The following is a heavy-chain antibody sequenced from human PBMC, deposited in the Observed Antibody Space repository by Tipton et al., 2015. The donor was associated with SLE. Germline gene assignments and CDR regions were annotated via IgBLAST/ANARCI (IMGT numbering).Heavy chain of an antibody. CDR1: GGSFSGYY. Sequence: TLSLTCAVYGGSFSGYYWGWIRQPPGKGLEWIGEINHSGSTNYNPSLKSRVTISVDTSKNQFSLKLSSVTAADTAVYYCARGGDIVVVVADGGWFDPWGQGTLVTVSS. CDR3: ARGGDIVVVVADGGWFDP. V-gene: IGHV4-34*01. D-gene: IGHD2-15*01. CDR2: INHSGST. J-gene: IGHJ5*02.